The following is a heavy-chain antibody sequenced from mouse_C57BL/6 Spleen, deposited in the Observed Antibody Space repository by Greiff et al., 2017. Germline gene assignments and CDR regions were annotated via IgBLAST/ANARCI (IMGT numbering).Heavy chain of an antibody. CDR2: IYPSDGST. Sequence: QVQLQQSGPELVKPGASVKLSCKASGYTFTSYDIHWVKQRPGQGLEWIGWIYPSDGSTKYNEKFKGKATLTVDTSSNTAYLELHSLTSEDTAVYFCARSDYDDCSYNFDVGGWGTGTTVTV. CDR1: GYTFTSYD. J-gene: IGHJ1*03. D-gene: IGHD1-1*01. V-gene: IGHV1-85*01. CDR3: ARSDYDDCSYNFDVGG.